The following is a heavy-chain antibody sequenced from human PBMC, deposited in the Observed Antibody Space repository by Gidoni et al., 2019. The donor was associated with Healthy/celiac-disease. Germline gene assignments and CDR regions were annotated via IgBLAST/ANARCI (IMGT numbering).Heavy chain of an antibody. V-gene: IGHV3-23*01. CDR3: AKNRRIYYDSSGHFDY. CDR2: ISGSGGST. D-gene: IGHD3-22*01. J-gene: IGHJ4*02. CDR1: GITFSSYA. Sequence: EVQLLESGGGLVQPGGSLRLSCAASGITFSSYAMSWVRQAPGKGLEWVSAISGSGGSTYYADSVKGRFTISRDNSKNTLYLQVNSLRAEDTAVYYCAKNRRIYYDSSGHFDYWGQGTLVTVSS.